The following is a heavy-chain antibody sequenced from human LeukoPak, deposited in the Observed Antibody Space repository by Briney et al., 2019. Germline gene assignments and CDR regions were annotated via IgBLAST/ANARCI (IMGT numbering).Heavy chain of an antibody. J-gene: IGHJ4*02. Sequence: GGSLRLSCAASGFTFSNYWMSSVRQAPGKGLEWVGNIKQDGRDAYCVDSVQGRFTISRDNAKNSLYRQMNGLRAEDTAVYYCASLYSFGSYYFDYLGQGTLVTVSS. CDR3: ASLYSFGSYYFDY. V-gene: IGHV3-7*02. CDR1: GFTFSNYW. CDR2: IKQDGRDA. D-gene: IGHD5-18*01.